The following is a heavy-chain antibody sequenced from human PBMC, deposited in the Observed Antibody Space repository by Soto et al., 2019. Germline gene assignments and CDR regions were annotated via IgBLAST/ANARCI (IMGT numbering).Heavy chain of an antibody. Sequence: GASVKVSCKASGYTFTSYGISWVRQAPGQGLEWMGWISAYNGNTNYAQKLQGRVTMTTDTSTSTAYMELRSLRSDDTAVYYCARRARDIVLMVYAMGYYYYMDVWGKRTTVTVSS. CDR1: GYTFTSYG. CDR2: ISAYNGNT. D-gene: IGHD2-8*01. CDR3: ARRARDIVLMVYAMGYYYYMDV. J-gene: IGHJ6*03. V-gene: IGHV1-18*01.